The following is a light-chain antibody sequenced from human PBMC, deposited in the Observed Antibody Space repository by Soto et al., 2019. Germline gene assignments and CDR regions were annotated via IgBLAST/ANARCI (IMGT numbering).Light chain of an antibody. V-gene: IGKV1-5*01. CDR3: QQYNTYWT. Sequence: DIQMTQSPSVLSASVGDRVTITCRASQSVNSWLAWYQHKPGKAPELLIYDVSVLKNGVPSRFSGSGSGTEFTLTISSLQPDDFATYYCQQYNTYWTFGQGTKVEIK. CDR1: QSVNSW. J-gene: IGKJ1*01. CDR2: DVS.